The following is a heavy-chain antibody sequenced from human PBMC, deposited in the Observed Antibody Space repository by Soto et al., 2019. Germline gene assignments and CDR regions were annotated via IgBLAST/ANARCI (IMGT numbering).Heavy chain of an antibody. V-gene: IGHV3-73*01. D-gene: IGHD1-26*01. J-gene: IGHJ4*02. CDR3: TRHVLELPIDKAGDY. CDR1: GFTFSGSA. CDR2: IRSKANSYAT. Sequence: GGSLRLSCAASGFTFSGSAMHWVRQASGKGLEWVGRIRSKANSYATAYAASVKGRFTISRDDSKNTAYLQMNSLKTEDTAVYYCTRHVLELPIDKAGDYWGQGTLVTVSS.